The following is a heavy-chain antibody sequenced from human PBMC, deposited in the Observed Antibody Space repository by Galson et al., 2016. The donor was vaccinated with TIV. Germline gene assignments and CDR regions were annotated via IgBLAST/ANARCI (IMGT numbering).Heavy chain of an antibody. Sequence: QSGAEVKKPGESLKISCKVSGYNFPTYWIAWVRQMPGKGLEWMGMIYPGDSDTRYSPSFQGQVTISADTSISTAYLQWSSLKASDTAIHYCARQERGYSDGYWFNPWGQGTLVTVSS. CDR3: ARQERGYSDGYWFNP. V-gene: IGHV5-51*01. D-gene: IGHD5-18*01. J-gene: IGHJ5*02. CDR2: IYPGDSDT. CDR1: GYNFPTYW.